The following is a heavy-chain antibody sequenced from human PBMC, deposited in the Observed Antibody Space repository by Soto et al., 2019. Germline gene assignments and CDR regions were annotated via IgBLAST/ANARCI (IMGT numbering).Heavy chain of an antibody. V-gene: IGHV3-33*01. J-gene: IGHJ4*02. CDR2: IWYDGSNK. CDR1: GFTFSSYG. CDR3: ARGRLIAVAGTFFDY. Sequence: LRLSCAASGFTFSSYGMHWVRQAPGKGLEWVAVIWYDGSNKYYADSVKGRFTISRDNSKNTLYLQMNSLRAEDTAVYYCARGRLIAVAGTFFDYWGQGTLVTVSS. D-gene: IGHD6-19*01.